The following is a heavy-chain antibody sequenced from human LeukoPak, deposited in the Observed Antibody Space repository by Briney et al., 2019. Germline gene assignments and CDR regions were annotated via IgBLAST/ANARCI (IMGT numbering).Heavy chain of an antibody. CDR1: GFTFGDYA. CDR3: TRDQTPYY. V-gene: IGHV3-49*04. J-gene: IGHJ4*02. Sequence: PGGSLRLSCTASGFTFGDYAMTWVRQAPGKGLEWVGFIRSEVYGGTPEYAASVKGRFTISRDDPIGIAYLQMNSLRPEDTAVYYCTRDQTPYYWGQGTLVTVSS. CDR2: IRSEVYGGTP.